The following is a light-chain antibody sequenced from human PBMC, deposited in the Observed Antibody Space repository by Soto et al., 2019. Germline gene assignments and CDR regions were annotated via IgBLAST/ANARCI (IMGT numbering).Light chain of an antibody. CDR3: QVWDSVSDHQV. J-gene: IGLJ3*02. Sequence: SYVLTQPPSVSVAPGRTATITCGGADIEVKSVHWYQQKPGQAPVLVMSYDSERPSGIPERVSGFNSGNAATLTISRVEAGDEADYYCQVWDSVSDHQVFGGGTKLTVL. CDR1: DIEVKS. CDR2: YDS. V-gene: IGLV3-21*04.